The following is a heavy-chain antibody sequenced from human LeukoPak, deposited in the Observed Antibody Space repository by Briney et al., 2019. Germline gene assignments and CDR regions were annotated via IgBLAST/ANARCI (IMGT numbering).Heavy chain of an antibody. CDR3: ARDPMVRGVRVNWFDP. CDR2: ISSSSSSI. CDR1: GFTFSISS. Sequence: PGGSLRLSCVASGFTFSISSMSWVRQAPGKGLEWVSYISSSSSSIYDADSVRGRFTISRDNAKNSLYLQMNSLRAEDTAVYCCARDPMVRGVRVNWFDPWGQGTLVTVSS. D-gene: IGHD3-10*01. V-gene: IGHV3-48*04. J-gene: IGHJ5*02.